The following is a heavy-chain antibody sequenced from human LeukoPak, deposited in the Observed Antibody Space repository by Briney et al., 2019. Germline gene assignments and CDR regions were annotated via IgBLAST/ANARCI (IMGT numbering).Heavy chain of an antibody. CDR1: GFTFSSYE. CDR2: ISISGSTI. D-gene: IGHD3-10*01. CDR3: AVYYYGSGSYAD. J-gene: IGHJ4*02. V-gene: IGHV3-48*03. Sequence: PGGSLRLSCAASGFTFSSYEMNWVRQAPGKGLEWVSYISISGSTIHYADSVKGRFTISRDNAKNSLYLQMNSLRAEDTAVYYCAVYYYGSGSYADWGQGTLVTVSS.